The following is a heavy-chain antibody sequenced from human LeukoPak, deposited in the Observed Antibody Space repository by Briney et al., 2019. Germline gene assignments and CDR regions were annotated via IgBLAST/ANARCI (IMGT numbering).Heavy chain of an antibody. Sequence: GATVKVSCKASGGTFSSYTISWVRQAPGQGLEWMGRIIPILGIANYAQKFQGRVTITADKSTSTAYMELSSLRSDDTAVYYCARAYFGELHAFDIWGQGTMVTVSS. V-gene: IGHV1-69*02. CDR1: GGTFSSYT. CDR2: IIPILGIA. D-gene: IGHD3-10*01. J-gene: IGHJ3*02. CDR3: ARAYFGELHAFDI.